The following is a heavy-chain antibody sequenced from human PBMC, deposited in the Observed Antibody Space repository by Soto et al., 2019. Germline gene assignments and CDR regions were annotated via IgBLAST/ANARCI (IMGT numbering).Heavy chain of an antibody. Sequence: ASVKVSCKASGYTFTNSDINWVRQAPGQGLEWTGWMNPDSGHAAYAQKFQGRVTLTTSTSTSTVYMEMRSLGSEDTAVYYCARRPHCSGGICYYGLDNWGQGTLVTVSS. J-gene: IGHJ4*02. D-gene: IGHD2-15*01. CDR3: ARRPHCSGGICYYGLDN. V-gene: IGHV1-8*01. CDR2: MNPDSGHA. CDR1: GYTFTNSD.